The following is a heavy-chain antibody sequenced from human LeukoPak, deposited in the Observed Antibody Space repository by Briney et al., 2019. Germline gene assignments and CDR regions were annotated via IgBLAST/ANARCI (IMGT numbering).Heavy chain of an antibody. CDR2: IGTYKGNT. J-gene: IGHJ6*02. CDR1: GYTFTSDG. Sequence: ASVKVSCKTSGYTFTSDGISWVRQAPGQGLEWMGWIGTYKGNTNYAQMFQGRVTMTTDTSTSTAYMELKKLRSDDTAVYYCARTPGMVVVKTFYCMDVWGQGTTVTVSS. CDR3: ARTPGMVVVKTFYCMDV. D-gene: IGHD3-22*01. V-gene: IGHV1-18*01.